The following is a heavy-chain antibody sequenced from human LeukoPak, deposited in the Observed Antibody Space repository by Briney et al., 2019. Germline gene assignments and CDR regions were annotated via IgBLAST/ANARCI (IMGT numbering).Heavy chain of an antibody. J-gene: IGHJ4*02. CDR3: TGGTFYRLLDY. CDR2: FDPGNGET. D-gene: IGHD2/OR15-2a*01. V-gene: IGHV1-24*01. CDR1: GYSLTELS. Sequence: GASVKVSCKVSGYSLTELSMHWVRQAPGKGLEWMGGFDPGNGETNFTKNFQGRVTMTDDTSTDTAYMELSSLRSEDTAVYYCTGGTFYRLLDYWGQGTLVTVSS.